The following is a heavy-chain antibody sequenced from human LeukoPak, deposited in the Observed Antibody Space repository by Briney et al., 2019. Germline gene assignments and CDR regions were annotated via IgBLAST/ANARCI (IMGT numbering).Heavy chain of an antibody. CDR3: ARGSRWFGESHTDY. J-gene: IGHJ4*02. CDR1: GFTFSSYS. Sequence: KPGGSLRLSCAASGFTFSSYSMNWVRKAPGKGLEWVSSISSSSYIYYADSVKGRFTISRDNAKNSLYLQMNSLRAEDTAVYYCARGSRWFGESHTDYWGQGTLVTVSS. D-gene: IGHD3-10*01. V-gene: IGHV3-21*01. CDR2: ISSSSYI.